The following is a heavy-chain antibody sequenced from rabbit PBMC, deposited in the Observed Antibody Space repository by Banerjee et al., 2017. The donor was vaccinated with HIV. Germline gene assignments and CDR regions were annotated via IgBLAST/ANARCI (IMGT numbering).Heavy chain of an antibody. D-gene: IGHD1-1*01. CDR2: IYTGSSGST. Sequence: QQLVESGGGLVKPGASLTLTCTASGFDFSSGYDMSWVRQAPGKGLEWIAYIYTGSSGSTYYASWAKGRFTISKTSSTTVTLQMTSLTAADTATYFCASGYSDVYFNLWGPGTLVTVS. CDR3: ASGYSDVYFNL. CDR1: GFDFSSGYD. V-gene: IGHV1S40*01. J-gene: IGHJ4*01.